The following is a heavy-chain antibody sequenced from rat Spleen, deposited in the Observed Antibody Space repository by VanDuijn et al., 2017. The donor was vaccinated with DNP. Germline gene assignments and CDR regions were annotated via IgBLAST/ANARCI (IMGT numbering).Heavy chain of an antibody. D-gene: IGHD4-3*01. J-gene: IGHJ2*01. V-gene: IGHV4-2*01. CDR2: INKDSSII. CDR3: VREELGVDS. Sequence: EVKLVESGGGLVQPGRSLKLSCAASGLNFSDYWMGWVRQTPGKGLEWMGEINKDSSIIKYSPSLKDKLTISRDNVRNTLFLQMSRLESDDTAIYYCVREELGVDSWGQGVLVTVSS. CDR1: GLNFSDYW.